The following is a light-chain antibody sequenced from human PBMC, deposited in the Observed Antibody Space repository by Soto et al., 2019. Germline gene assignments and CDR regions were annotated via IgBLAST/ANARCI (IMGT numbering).Light chain of an antibody. CDR2: EVR. CDR3: SSYTSTSTLYV. V-gene: IGLV2-14*01. Sequence: QSVRTQPASVSGSPGQSITISCTGTNSDVGSYDYVSWYQQYPGKAPKVIIYEVRNRPSGVSDRFSASKSGNTASLTISGLQAEDEAVYYCSSYTSTSTLYVFGSGTKVTVL. J-gene: IGLJ1*01. CDR1: NSDVGSYDY.